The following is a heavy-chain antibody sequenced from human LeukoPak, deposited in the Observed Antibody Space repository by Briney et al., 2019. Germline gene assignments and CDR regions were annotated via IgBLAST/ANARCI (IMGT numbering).Heavy chain of an antibody. CDR3: ASSHSGSSSRDFAY. J-gene: IGHJ4*02. Sequence: SGTLSLTCAVSGGSINSGYWWNWVRQPPGKGLEWIGEIYHSGTANYNPSLKSRVTISVDRSKNQFSLRLSSVTAADTAVYYCASSHSGSSSRDFAYWGQGILVTVSS. CDR1: GGSINSGYW. D-gene: IGHD1-26*01. CDR2: IYHSGTA. V-gene: IGHV4-4*02.